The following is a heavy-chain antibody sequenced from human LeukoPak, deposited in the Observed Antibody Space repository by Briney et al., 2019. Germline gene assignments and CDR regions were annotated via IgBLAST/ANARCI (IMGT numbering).Heavy chain of an antibody. CDR1: GGSISNYY. V-gene: IGHV4-4*07. J-gene: IGHJ5*02. D-gene: IGHD4-17*01. Sequence: SETLSLTCTVSGGSISNYYWNWIRQPAGKGLEWIGRMSNSGSTNYNPSLKSRVTISVDTSKNQFSLKLSSVTAADTAVYYCAGSTVTTYRAINWFDPWGQGTLVTVSS. CDR2: MSNSGST. CDR3: AGSTVTTYRAINWFDP.